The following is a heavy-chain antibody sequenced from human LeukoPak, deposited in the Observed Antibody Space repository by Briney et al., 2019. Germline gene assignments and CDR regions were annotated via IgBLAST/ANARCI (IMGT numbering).Heavy chain of an antibody. Sequence: GGSLRLSCAASGSTFSSYSMNWVRQAPGKGLEWVSSISSSSSYIYYADSVKGRFTISRDNAKNSLYLQMNSLRAEDTAVYYCARDQVVVAATKYYYYYYYMDVWGKGTTVTVSS. CDR3: ARDQVVVAATKYYYYYYYMDV. CDR1: GSTFSSYS. CDR2: ISSSSSYI. V-gene: IGHV3-21*01. D-gene: IGHD2-15*01. J-gene: IGHJ6*03.